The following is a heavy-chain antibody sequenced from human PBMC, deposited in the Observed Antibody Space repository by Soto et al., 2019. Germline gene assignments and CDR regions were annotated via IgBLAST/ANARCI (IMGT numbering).Heavy chain of an antibody. J-gene: IGHJ5*02. V-gene: IGHV3-23*01. CDR3: AKETTYYDFWSGRNWFDP. D-gene: IGHD3-3*01. Sequence: PGGSLRLSCAASGFTFSSYAMSWVRQAPGKGLEWVSAISGSGGSTYYADSVKGRFTISRDNSKNTLYLQMNSLRAEDTAVYYCAKETTYYDFWSGRNWFDPWGQGTLVTVSS. CDR2: ISGSGGST. CDR1: GFTFSSYA.